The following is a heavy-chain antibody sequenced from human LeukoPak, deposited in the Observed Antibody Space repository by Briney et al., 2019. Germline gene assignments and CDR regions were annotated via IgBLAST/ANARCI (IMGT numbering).Heavy chain of an antibody. V-gene: IGHV3-23*01. CDR1: GFSFPYG. J-gene: IGHJ4*02. CDR3: AKATTQQLDYFDY. Sequence: GGSLRLSCEASGFSFPYGMSWVRQAPGKGVEWVSGITNSGENTYYADSVKGRFTISRDNSKNTLYLQMNSLRAEDTAVYYRAKATTQQLDYFDYWGQGTLVTVSS. D-gene: IGHD6-13*01. CDR2: ITNSGENT.